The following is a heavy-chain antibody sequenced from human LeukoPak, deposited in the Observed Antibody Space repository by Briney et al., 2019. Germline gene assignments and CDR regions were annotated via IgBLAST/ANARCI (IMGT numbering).Heavy chain of an antibody. CDR2: ISAYNGNT. CDR1: GYTFTSYG. V-gene: IGHV1-18*01. CDR3: GRQGYSYGYYFDY. D-gene: IGHD5-18*01. J-gene: IGHJ4*02. Sequence: GASVKVSCKASGYTFTSYGISWVRQAPGQGLEWMGWISAYNGNTNYAQKLQGRVTITTDTSTSTAYMELRSLRSDVTAVYYCGRQGYSYGYYFDYWGQGTLVSVSS.